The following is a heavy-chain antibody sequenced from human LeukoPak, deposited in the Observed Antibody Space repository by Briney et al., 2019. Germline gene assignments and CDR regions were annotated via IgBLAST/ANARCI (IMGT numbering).Heavy chain of an antibody. CDR2: VHRSGGT. CDR3: ARNDEGSFDY. D-gene: IGHD1-1*01. Sequence: RSSQTLSLTCAVSGVSVSSGGYSWSWIRQPPGKGLEWIGYVHRSGGTYYNPSLPSLKSRLTISIDTSKNQFSLKLASVTAADTAVYYCARNDEGSFDYWGHGTLVTVSS. J-gene: IGHJ4*01. CDR1: GVSVSSGGYS. V-gene: IGHV4-30-2*01.